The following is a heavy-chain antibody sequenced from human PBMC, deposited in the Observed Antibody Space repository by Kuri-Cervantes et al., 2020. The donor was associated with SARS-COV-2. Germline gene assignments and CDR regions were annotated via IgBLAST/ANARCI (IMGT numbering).Heavy chain of an antibody. Sequence: LRLSCTVSGGSISSGDYYWSWIRQPPGKGLEWIGYIYYSGSTYYNPSLKSRVTISVDTSKNQFSLKLSSVTAADTAVYYCARSFRRCSSTSCHAGFDPWGQGTLVTVSS. V-gene: IGHV4-30-4*01. D-gene: IGHD2-2*01. CDR1: GGSISSGDYY. CDR3: ARSFRRCSSTSCHAGFDP. CDR2: IYYSGST. J-gene: IGHJ5*02.